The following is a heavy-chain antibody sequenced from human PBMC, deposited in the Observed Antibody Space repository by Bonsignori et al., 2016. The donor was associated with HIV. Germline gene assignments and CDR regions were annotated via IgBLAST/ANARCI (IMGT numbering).Heavy chain of an antibody. CDR3: AKETNYYDSSGLDY. CDR2: IRYDGSNK. V-gene: IGHV3-30*02. Sequence: VRQAPGKGLEWVAFIRYDGSNKYYADSVKGRFTISRDNSKNTLYLQMNSLRAEDTAVYYCAKETNYYDSSGLDYWGQGTLVTVSS. J-gene: IGHJ4*02. D-gene: IGHD3-22*01.